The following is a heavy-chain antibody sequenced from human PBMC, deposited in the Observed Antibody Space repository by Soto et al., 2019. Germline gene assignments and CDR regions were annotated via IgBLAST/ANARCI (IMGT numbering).Heavy chain of an antibody. Sequence: GGSLRLSCAASGFTFDDYAMHWVRQAPGKGLEWVSGISWNSGSIGYADSVKGRFTISRDNAKNSLYLQMNSLRAEDTALYYCAKDPTAIPHCSSTSCPHMDVWGKGTTVTVSS. V-gene: IGHV3-9*01. CDR3: AKDPTAIPHCSSTSCPHMDV. J-gene: IGHJ6*03. CDR1: GFTFDDYA. D-gene: IGHD2-2*01. CDR2: ISWNSGSI.